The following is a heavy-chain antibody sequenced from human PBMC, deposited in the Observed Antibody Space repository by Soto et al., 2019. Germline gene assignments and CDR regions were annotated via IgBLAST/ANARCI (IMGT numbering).Heavy chain of an antibody. Sequence: VQLVESGGGVVQPGRSLRLSCAASGFTFSSYAMHWVRQAPGKGLEWVAVISYDGSNKYYADSVKGRFTISRDNSKNTLYLQMNSLRAEDTAVYYCARDRKYPMLLWFGELLGTFDYWGQGTLVTVSS. CDR1: GFTFSSYA. J-gene: IGHJ4*02. D-gene: IGHD3-10*01. CDR3: ARDRKYPMLLWFGELLGTFDY. CDR2: ISYDGSNK. V-gene: IGHV3-30-3*01.